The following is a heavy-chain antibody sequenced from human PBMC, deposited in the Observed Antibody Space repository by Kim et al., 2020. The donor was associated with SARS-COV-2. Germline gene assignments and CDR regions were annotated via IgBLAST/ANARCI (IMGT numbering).Heavy chain of an antibody. CDR1: GGSISSSSYY. D-gene: IGHD3-9*01. CDR3: ARLKRFDFLRYFDY. V-gene: IGHV4-39*01. J-gene: IGHJ4*02. CDR2: IYYSGST. Sequence: SETLSLTCTVSGGSISSSSYYWGWIRQPPGKGLEWIGSIYYSGSTYYNPSLKSRVTISVDTSKNQFSLKLSSVTAADTAVYYCARLKRFDFLRYFDYWGQGTLVTVSS.